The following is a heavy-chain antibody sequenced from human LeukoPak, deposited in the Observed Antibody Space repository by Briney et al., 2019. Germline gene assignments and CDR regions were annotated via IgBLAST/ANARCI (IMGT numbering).Heavy chain of an antibody. CDR3: AREVEGGY. CDR1: GGTFSSYA. CDR2: IIPILGIA. Sequence: SVKVSRKASGGTFSSYAISWVRQAPGQGLEWMGRIIPILGIANYAQKFQGRVTITADKSTSTAYMELSSLRSEDTAVYYCAREVEGGYWGQGTLVTVSS. V-gene: IGHV1-69*04. J-gene: IGHJ4*02.